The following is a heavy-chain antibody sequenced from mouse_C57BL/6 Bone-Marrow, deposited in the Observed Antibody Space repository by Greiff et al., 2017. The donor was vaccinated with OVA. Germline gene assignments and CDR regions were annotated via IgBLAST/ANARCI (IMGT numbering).Heavy chain of an antibody. D-gene: IGHD1-1*01. CDR1: GYTFTSYG. CDR2: IYPRSGNT. J-gene: IGHJ2*01. Sequence: VKLMESGAELARPGASVKLSCKASGYTFTSYGISWVKQRTGQGLEWIGEIYPRSGNTYYNEKFKGKATLTADKSSSTAYMELRSLTSEDSAVYFCARSDYYGSSYVNYFDYWGQGTTLTVSS. CDR3: ARSDYYGSSYVNYFDY. V-gene: IGHV1-81*01.